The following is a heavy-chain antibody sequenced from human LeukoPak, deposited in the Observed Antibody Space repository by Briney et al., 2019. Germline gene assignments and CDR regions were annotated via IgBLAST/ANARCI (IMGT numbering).Heavy chain of an antibody. J-gene: IGHJ4*02. CDR2: IIPIFGTA. CDR1: GGTFSSYA. CDR3: ARESSSGWYAGGFDY. V-gene: IGHV1-69*13. D-gene: IGHD6-19*01. Sequence: SVKVSCKASGGTFSSYAISWVRQAPGQGLEWMGGIIPIFGTANYAQKFQGRVTITADESTSTAYMELSSLGSEDTAVYYCARESSSGWYAGGFDYWGQGTLVTVSS.